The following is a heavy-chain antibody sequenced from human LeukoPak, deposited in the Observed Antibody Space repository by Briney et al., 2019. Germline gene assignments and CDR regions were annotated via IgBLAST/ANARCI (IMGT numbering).Heavy chain of an antibody. CDR1: GFTFSSYA. V-gene: IGHV3-23*01. Sequence: GASLRLSCAASGFTFSSYAMSWVRQAPGKGLEWVSAISGSGGSTYYADSVKGRFTISRDNSKNTLYLQMNSLRAEDTAVYYCAKDHYDSSGYYGLGGGIAYWGQGPLVTVSS. J-gene: IGHJ4*02. D-gene: IGHD3-22*01. CDR3: AKDHYDSSGYYGLGGGIAY. CDR2: ISGSGGST.